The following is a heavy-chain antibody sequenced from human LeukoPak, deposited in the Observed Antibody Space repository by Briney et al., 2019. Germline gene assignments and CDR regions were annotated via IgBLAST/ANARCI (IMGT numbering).Heavy chain of an antibody. Sequence: GGSLRLSCAASGFTFDDYAMHWVRQAPGKGLEWVSGISWNSGSIGYADSVEGRFTISRDNAKNSLYLQMNSLRAEDTALYYCAKDKYSSGWYYFDYWGQGTLVTVSS. CDR3: AKDKYSSGWYYFDY. J-gene: IGHJ4*02. D-gene: IGHD6-19*01. CDR1: GFTFDDYA. CDR2: ISWNSGSI. V-gene: IGHV3-9*01.